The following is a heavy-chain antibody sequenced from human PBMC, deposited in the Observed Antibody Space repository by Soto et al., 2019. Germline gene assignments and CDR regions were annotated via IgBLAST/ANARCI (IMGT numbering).Heavy chain of an antibody. CDR2: ISGGGGST. CDR1: GFTFSSYA. Sequence: SLRLSCAASGFTFSSYAMSWVRQAPGKGLEWVSAISGGGGSTYYADTVKGRFTISRDNSKNPLYLQMNSLRAEDTAVYYFASELPFDYWGQGTLVTVSS. V-gene: IGHV3-23*01. D-gene: IGHD1-26*01. CDR3: ASELPFDY. J-gene: IGHJ4*02.